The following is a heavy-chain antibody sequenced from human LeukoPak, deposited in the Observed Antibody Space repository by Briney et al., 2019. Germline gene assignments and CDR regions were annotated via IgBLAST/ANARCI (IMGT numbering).Heavy chain of an antibody. J-gene: IGHJ3*01. Sequence: GGSLRLSCAASGFTFSSYAMSWVRQAPGKGLEWVSAISGSGGSTYYADSVKGRFTISRDKSKNTLYLQMNSLRPEDTAVYYCARGRRTLIVGATRNAFDVWGQGTIVTVSS. CDR3: ARGRRTLIVGATRNAFDV. D-gene: IGHD1-26*01. CDR1: GFTFSSYA. V-gene: IGHV3-23*01. CDR2: ISGSGGST.